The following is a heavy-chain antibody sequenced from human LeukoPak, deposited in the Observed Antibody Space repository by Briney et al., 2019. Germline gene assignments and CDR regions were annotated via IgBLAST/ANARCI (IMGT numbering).Heavy chain of an antibody. J-gene: IGHJ3*02. V-gene: IGHV4-39*01. D-gene: IGHD1-14*01. Sequence: KTSETLSLTCTVSGGSISSSSYYWGWIRQPPGKGLEWIGSIYYSGSTYYNPSLKSRVTISVNTSKNQFSLKLSSVTAADTAVYYCATVDRGDDAFDIWGQGTMVTVSS. CDR1: GGSISSSSYY. CDR2: IYYSGST. CDR3: ATVDRGDDAFDI.